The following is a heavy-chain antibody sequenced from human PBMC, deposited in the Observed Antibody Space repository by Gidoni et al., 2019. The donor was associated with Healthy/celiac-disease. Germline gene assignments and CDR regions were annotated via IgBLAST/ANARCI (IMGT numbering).Heavy chain of an antibody. CDR2: IKQDGSEK. CDR3: ARDGIAAAGTDFDY. Sequence: EVQLVESGGGLVQPGGSLRLSCAASGFTFSSYWMSWVRQAPGKGLEWVANIKQDGSEKYYVDSVKGRFTISRDNAKNSLYLQMNSLRAEDTAVYYCARDGIAAAGTDFDYWGQGTLVTVSS. J-gene: IGHJ4*02. D-gene: IGHD6-13*01. CDR1: GFTFSSYW. V-gene: IGHV3-7*01.